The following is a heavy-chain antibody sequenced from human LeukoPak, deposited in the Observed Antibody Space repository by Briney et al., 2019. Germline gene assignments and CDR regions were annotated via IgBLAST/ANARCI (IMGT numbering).Heavy chain of an antibody. D-gene: IGHD1-26*01. CDR3: ARLSIVGATNFDY. CDR1: GGSISSFY. CDR2: IYTSGRT. Sequence: PSETLSLTCTVSGGSISSFYWNWLRQPAGKGLEWIGRIYTSGRTKYNPSLKSRVTISVDTSKNQFSLKLSSVTAADTAVYYCARLSIVGATNFDYWGQGTLVTVSS. V-gene: IGHV4-4*07. J-gene: IGHJ4*02.